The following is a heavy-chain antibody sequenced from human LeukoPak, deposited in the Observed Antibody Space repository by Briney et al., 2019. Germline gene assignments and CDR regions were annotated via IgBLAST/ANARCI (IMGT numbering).Heavy chain of an antibody. CDR3: AKEASRGSSFAYTPIEKPYYLDY. CDR2: IRYNGNNK. CDR1: GFTFSTSG. Sequence: GGSLRLSCAASGFTFSTSGMHWVRQAPGKGLEWVAFIRYNGNNKYYADSVKGRFTISRDNSKNTLFLQMNNLRAGDTAVYYCAKEASRGSSFAYTPIEKPYYLDYWGQGTLVTVSS. V-gene: IGHV3-30*02. D-gene: IGHD5-18*01. J-gene: IGHJ4*02.